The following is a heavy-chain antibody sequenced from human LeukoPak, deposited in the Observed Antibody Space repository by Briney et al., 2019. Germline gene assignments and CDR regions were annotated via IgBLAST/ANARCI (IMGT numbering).Heavy chain of an antibody. CDR1: GFTFSRYS. Sequence: GGSLRLSCAASGFTFSRYSMSWVRQAPGQGLEWVSVISDSGGHTYYADSVKGRFTISRDNSENTLFLQMSSLRVEDTAIYYCVKDSLRYREGFDPWGQGTLVTVSS. V-gene: IGHV3-23*01. D-gene: IGHD1-1*01. CDR3: VKDSLRYREGFDP. CDR2: ISDSGGHT. J-gene: IGHJ5*02.